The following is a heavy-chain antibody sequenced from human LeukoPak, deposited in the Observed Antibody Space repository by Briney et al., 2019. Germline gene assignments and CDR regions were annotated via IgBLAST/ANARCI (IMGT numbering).Heavy chain of an antibody. CDR1: GFTFSSYE. Sequence: PGGSLRLSCAASGFTFSSYEMNWVRQAPGKGLEWVSYISSSGSTIYYADSVKGRFTISRDNSKNSLYLQMNSLRAEDTALYYCAKEAVAGFFSSSYFDYWGQGTLVTASS. V-gene: IGHV3-48*03. CDR3: AKEAVAGFFSSSYFDY. D-gene: IGHD6-19*01. J-gene: IGHJ4*02. CDR2: ISSSGSTI.